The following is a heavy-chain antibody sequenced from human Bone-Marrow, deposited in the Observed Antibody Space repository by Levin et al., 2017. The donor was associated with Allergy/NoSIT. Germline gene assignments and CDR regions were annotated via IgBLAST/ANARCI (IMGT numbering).Heavy chain of an antibody. D-gene: IGHD6-6*01. Sequence: GGSLRLSCAASGFTFSSYGMHWVRQAPGKGLEWVAVIWYDGSNKYYADSVKGRFTISRDNSKNTLYLQMNSLRAEDTAVYYCARLGAARNPDFDYWGQGTLVTVSS. CDR2: IWYDGSNK. CDR3: ARLGAARNPDFDY. V-gene: IGHV3-33*01. CDR1: GFTFSSYG. J-gene: IGHJ4*02.